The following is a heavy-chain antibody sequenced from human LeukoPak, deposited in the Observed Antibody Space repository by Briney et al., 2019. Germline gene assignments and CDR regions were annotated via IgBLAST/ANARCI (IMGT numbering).Heavy chain of an antibody. D-gene: IGHD3-10*01. CDR3: AKDRFFYGSGTYYPPTFDY. CDR2: IGGGGGST. CDR1: GFTFTSYA. J-gene: IGHJ4*02. V-gene: IGHV3-23*01. Sequence: GGSLRLSCAASGFTFTSYAMSWVRQAPGKGLEWVSSIGGGGGSTYYSDSVRGRFTISRDNSKNTLYLQMNSLRAEDTAVYYCAKDRFFYGSGTYYPPTFDYWGQGTLVTVSS.